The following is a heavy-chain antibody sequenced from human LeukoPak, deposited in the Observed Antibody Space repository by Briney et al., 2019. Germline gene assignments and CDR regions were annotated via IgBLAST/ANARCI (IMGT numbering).Heavy chain of an antibody. Sequence: GGSLRLSCAASGFTFSSYGMHWVRQAPGKGLEWVAFIRYDGSNKYYADSVKGRFTISRDNSKNTLYLQMNSLRAEDTAVYYCARLRFGEFEDAFDIWGQGTMVTVSS. D-gene: IGHD3-10*01. CDR1: GFTFSSYG. V-gene: IGHV3-30*02. CDR2: IRYDGSNK. J-gene: IGHJ3*02. CDR3: ARLRFGEFEDAFDI.